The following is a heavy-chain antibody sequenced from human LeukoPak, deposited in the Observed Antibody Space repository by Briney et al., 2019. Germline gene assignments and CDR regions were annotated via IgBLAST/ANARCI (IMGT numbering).Heavy chain of an antibody. CDR2: ISSSSSTI. J-gene: IGHJ4*02. Sequence: PGGSLRLSCAASGFTFSSYSMNWVRQAPGKGLEWVSYISSSSSTIYYADSVKGRFTISRDNAKNSLYLQMNSLRAEDTAVYYCAKDFSGSGSYHSFDYWGQGTLVTVSS. D-gene: IGHD3-10*01. CDR1: GFTFSSYS. CDR3: AKDFSGSGSYHSFDY. V-gene: IGHV3-48*04.